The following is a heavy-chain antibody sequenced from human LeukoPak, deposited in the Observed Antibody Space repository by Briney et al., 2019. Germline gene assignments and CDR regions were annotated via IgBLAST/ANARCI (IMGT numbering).Heavy chain of an antibody. V-gene: IGHV3-21*01. CDR2: ISSSSYI. CDR1: GFTFSSYS. Sequence: GGSLRLSCAASGFTFSSYSMNWVRQAPGKGLEWVSSISSSSYIYYADSVKGRFTISRDNAKNSLYLQMNSLRAEDTAVYYCARSGPLHYYDSSGNDAFDIWGQGTMVTVSS. J-gene: IGHJ3*02. CDR3: ARSGPLHYYDSSGNDAFDI. D-gene: IGHD3-22*01.